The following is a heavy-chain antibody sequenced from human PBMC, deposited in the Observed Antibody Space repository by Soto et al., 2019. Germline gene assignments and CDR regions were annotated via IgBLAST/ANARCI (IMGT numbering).Heavy chain of an antibody. D-gene: IGHD4-4*01. Sequence: QVQLVQSGSEVKKPGASVKVSCKASGYPFSDNQIHWLRRAPGQGLEWMGRINPKSDDTNYAQKFQGRLTRTRDTSIDTGYLELTGLTSDDTATYYCARKHSLDYIRWGLDPWGQGTLVTVSS. CDR3: ARKHSLDYIRWGLDP. J-gene: IGHJ5*02. CDR2: INPKSDDT. V-gene: IGHV1-2*02. CDR1: GYPFSDNQ.